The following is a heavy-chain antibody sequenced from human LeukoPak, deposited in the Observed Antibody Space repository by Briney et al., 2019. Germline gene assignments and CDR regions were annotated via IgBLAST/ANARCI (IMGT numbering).Heavy chain of an antibody. Sequence: SETLSLTCTVSGGSISSYYWSWIRQPPGKGLEWIGYIYYSGSTNYNPSLKSRVTISVDTSKNQFSLKPSSVTAADTAVYYCARDPPDCGGDCFNWFDPWGQGTLVTVSS. CDR3: ARDPPDCGGDCFNWFDP. CDR1: GGSISSYY. J-gene: IGHJ5*02. V-gene: IGHV4-59*12. D-gene: IGHD2-21*02. CDR2: IYYSGST.